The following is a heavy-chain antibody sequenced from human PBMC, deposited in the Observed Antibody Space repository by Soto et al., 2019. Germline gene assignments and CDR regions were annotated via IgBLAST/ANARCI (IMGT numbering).Heavy chain of an antibody. D-gene: IGHD6-13*01. CDR3: AKQGTSAAAAAAGAY. Sequence: QPGGSLRLSCEGSEFTFSSYAMSWVRQAPGKGLEWVSAISGGGDKTYYTDSVKGRFTISRDNSKNTLYLQMNSLRAEDTAVYYCAKQGTSAAAAAAGAYWGQGTLVTVSS. CDR2: ISGGGDKT. CDR1: EFTFSSYA. V-gene: IGHV3-23*01. J-gene: IGHJ4*02.